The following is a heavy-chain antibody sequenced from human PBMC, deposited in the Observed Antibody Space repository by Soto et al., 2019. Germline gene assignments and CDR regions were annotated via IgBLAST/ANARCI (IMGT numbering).Heavy chain of an antibody. D-gene: IGHD3-9*01. CDR3: ARGTPRYFDWLLRANWFDP. CDR2: INHSGST. Sequence: SETLSLTCAVYGGSFSGYYWSWIRQPPGKGLEWIGEINHSGSTNYNPSLKSRVTISVDTSKNQFSLKLSSVTAADTAVYYCARGTPRYFDWLLRANWFDPWGQGTLVTVSS. CDR1: GGSFSGYY. J-gene: IGHJ5*02. V-gene: IGHV4-34*01.